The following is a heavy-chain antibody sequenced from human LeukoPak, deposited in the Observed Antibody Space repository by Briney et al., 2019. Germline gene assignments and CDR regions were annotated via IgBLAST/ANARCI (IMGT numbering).Heavy chain of an antibody. D-gene: IGHD3-3*01. CDR2: IYAGGST. J-gene: IGHJ4*02. CDR1: GYSISSGYY. V-gene: IGHV3-53*01. CDR3: ARDERLEWFIDY. Sequence: ETLSLTCAVSGYSISSGYYWGWIRQPPGKGLEWVSIIYAGGSTYYADSVKGRFTISRDNSKNTVYLQMNNLRVEDTAVYYCARDERLEWFIDYWGQGTLVTVSS.